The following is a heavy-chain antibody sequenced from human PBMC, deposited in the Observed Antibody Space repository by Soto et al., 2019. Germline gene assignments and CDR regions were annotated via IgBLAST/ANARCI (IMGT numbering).Heavy chain of an antibody. CDR1: VAALNSGNYY. CDR2: IYVTGAV. CDR3: ARLRIATNNYKWFDP. V-gene: IGHV4-31*03. J-gene: IGHJ5*02. Sequence: SEPLSLPRSVSVAALNSGNYYWSWVLQVPGKGLEWIGHIYVTGAVDYNPSLRDRITISQDTSERQFSLNLRLVTAADTAVYYCARLRIATNNYKWFDPWGQGTLVTVSS. D-gene: IGHD2-21*01.